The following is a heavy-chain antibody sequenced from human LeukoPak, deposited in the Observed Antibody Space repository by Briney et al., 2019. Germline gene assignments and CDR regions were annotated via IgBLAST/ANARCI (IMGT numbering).Heavy chain of an antibody. Sequence: GGSLRLSCAASGITFSSYDMHWVRQATGKGLEWVSAIGTAGDTYYPGSVKGRFTISRENAKNSLYLQMNSLRAGDTAVYYCARGTDYYYGMDVWGQGTTVTVSS. CDR2: IGTAGDT. CDR3: ARGTDYYYGMDV. D-gene: IGHD4-17*01. CDR1: GITFSSYD. J-gene: IGHJ6*02. V-gene: IGHV3-13*01.